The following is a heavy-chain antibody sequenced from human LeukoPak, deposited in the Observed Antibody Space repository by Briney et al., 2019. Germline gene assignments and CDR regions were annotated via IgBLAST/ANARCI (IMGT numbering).Heavy chain of an antibody. V-gene: IGHV1-69*04. CDR3: ASPSGSYSAGYFDY. CDR1: GGTFSSYA. D-gene: IGHD1-26*01. J-gene: IGHJ4*02. Sequence: SVKVSCKASGGTFSSYAISWVRQAPGQGLEWMGRIIPILGIANYAQKFQGRVTITADKSTSTAYMELSSLRSEDTAVYYCASPSGSYSAGYFDYWGQGTLVTVSS. CDR2: IIPILGIA.